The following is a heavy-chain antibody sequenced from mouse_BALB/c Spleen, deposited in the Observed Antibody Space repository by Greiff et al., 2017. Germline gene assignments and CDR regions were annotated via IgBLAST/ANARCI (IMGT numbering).Heavy chain of an antibody. J-gene: IGHJ4*01. CDR3: ARDYDYYAMDY. CDR1: GFTFTDYY. Sequence: EVQRVESGGGLVQPGGSLRLSCATSGFTFTDYYMSWVRQPPGKALEWLGFIRNKANGYTTEYSASVKGRFTISRDNSQSILYLQMNTLRAEDSATYYCARDYDYYAMDYWGQGTSVTVSS. V-gene: IGHV7-3*02. D-gene: IGHD1-1*02. CDR2: IRNKANGYTT.